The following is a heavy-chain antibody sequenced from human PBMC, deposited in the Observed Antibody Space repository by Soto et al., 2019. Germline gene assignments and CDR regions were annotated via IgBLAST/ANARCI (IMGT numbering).Heavy chain of an antibody. CDR2: IYYSGST. CDR3: ARHPIVYDAFDI. J-gene: IGHJ3*02. D-gene: IGHD2-15*01. Sequence: PSETLSLTCTVSGGSISSSSYYWGWVRQPPGKGLEWIGSIYYSGSTYYNPSLKSRVTISVDTSKNQFSLKLSSVTAAHTAVYFCARHPIVYDAFDIWGQGTMVTVSS. V-gene: IGHV4-39*01. CDR1: GGSISSSSYY.